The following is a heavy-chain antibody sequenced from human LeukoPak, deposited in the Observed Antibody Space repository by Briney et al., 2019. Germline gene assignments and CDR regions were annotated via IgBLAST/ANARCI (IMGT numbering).Heavy chain of an antibody. CDR3: ARYYDILTGLSRDY. CDR2: MNPNSGNT. V-gene: IGHV1-8*01. Sequence: ASVTVSCKASGYTFTSYDINWVRQATGQGLEWIGWMNPNSGNTGYAQKFQGRVTMTRNTSISTAYMELSSLRSEDTAVYYCARYYDILTGLSRDYWGQGTLVTVSS. CDR1: GYTFTSYD. D-gene: IGHD3-9*01. J-gene: IGHJ4*02.